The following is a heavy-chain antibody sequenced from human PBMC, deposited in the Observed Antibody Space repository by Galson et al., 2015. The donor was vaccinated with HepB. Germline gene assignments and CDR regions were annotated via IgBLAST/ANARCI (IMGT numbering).Heavy chain of an antibody. Sequence: SETLSLTCAVYGGSFSAYYWSWIRQPPGKGLEWIGEINHSGSTNYNPSLKSRVTMSVDTSKSQFSLKLISVTASDTAIYYCARGDRGYWGQGTLVTVSS. CDR3: ARGDRGY. CDR2: INHSGST. V-gene: IGHV4-34*01. D-gene: IGHD3-22*01. J-gene: IGHJ4*02. CDR1: GGSFSAYY.